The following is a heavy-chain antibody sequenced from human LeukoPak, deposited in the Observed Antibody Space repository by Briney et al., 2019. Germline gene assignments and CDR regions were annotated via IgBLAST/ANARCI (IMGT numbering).Heavy chain of an antibody. CDR2: ISWDESTT. D-gene: IGHD2-15*01. V-gene: IGHV3-43*01. Sequence: PGGSLRLSCAASGLSICDNSMHWARQAPGKGLEEVSLISWDESTTYYSDSVKGRFTVSRDSSKNSLHLQMNSLRTEDTALYYCARGPNRWWVVSRNWGMDVWGQGTTVTVSS. J-gene: IGHJ6*02. CDR1: GLSICDNS. CDR3: ARGPNRWWVVSRNWGMDV.